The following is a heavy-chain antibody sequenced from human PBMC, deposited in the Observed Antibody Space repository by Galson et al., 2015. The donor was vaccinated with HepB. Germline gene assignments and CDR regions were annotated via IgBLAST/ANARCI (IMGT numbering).Heavy chain of an antibody. J-gene: IGHJ4*02. CDR3: ARDNNYYFDY. CDR2: IWYDGSKK. Sequence: SLRLSCAASGFTFSSYGMHWVRQAPGRGLEWVAVIWYDGSKKYYADSVKGRFTISRDSSKNTLYLEMNSLRAEDTAVYYCARDNNYYFDYWGQGTLVTVSS. V-gene: IGHV3-33*01. CDR1: GFTFSSYG. D-gene: IGHD1-20*01.